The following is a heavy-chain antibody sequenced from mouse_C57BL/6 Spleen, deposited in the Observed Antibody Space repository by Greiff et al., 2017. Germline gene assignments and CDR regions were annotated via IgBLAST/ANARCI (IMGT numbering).Heavy chain of an antibody. J-gene: IGHJ2*01. Sequence: VQLQQSGAELVRPGASVTLSCKASGYTFTDYEMHWVKQTPVHGLEWIGAIDPETGGTAYNQKFKGKAILTADNSSSTAYMELRSLTSEDSAVYTCTRRGLTGTSPYFFEYWGQGTTRTVAA. CDR1: GYTFTDYE. V-gene: IGHV1-15*01. D-gene: IGHD4-1*01. CDR3: TRRGLTGTSPYFFEY. CDR2: IDPETGGT.